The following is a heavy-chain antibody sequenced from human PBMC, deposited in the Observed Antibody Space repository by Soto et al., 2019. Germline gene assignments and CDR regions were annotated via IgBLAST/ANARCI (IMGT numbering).Heavy chain of an antibody. CDR2: INHSGST. Sequence: PSETVSLTCAVYCGSFSGYYWRCIRQPPGKGLEWIGEINHSGSTNYNPSRKSRLTISVDTSKNQFSLNLSSVTAADTAVYYCARGLVVVAATSMDVWAQGTTVTVSS. CDR3: ARGLVVVAATSMDV. J-gene: IGHJ6*02. D-gene: IGHD2-15*01. CDR1: CGSFSGYY. V-gene: IGHV4-34*01.